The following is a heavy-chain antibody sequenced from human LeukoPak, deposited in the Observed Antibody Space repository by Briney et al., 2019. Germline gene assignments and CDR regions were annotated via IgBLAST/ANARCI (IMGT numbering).Heavy chain of an antibody. J-gene: IGHJ6*02. CDR1: GCSIRYYY. CDR2: IYTSGST. CDR3: AREPVWESPMDV. Sequence: PSEALSLPCTVSGCSIRYYYWSWIRQPAGKRLEWIGRIYTSGSTNYNPSLKSRLTMSVDTSKNQFSLKLSSVTAADTAVYYCAREPVWESPMDVWGQGTTVTVSS. D-gene: IGHD1-26*01. V-gene: IGHV4-4*07.